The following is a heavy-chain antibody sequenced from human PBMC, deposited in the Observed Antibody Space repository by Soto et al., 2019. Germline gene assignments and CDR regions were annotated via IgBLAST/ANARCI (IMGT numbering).Heavy chain of an antibody. V-gene: IGHV1-46*01. CDR1: GYTFTSYY. J-gene: IGHJ4*02. CDR2: INPSGGST. CDR3: ARDYGSGSHPLLVI. D-gene: IGHD3-10*01. Sequence: QVQLVQSGAEVKKPGASVKVSCKASGYTFTSYYMHWVRQAPGQGLEWMGIINPSGGSTSYAQKFKGRVTXXRXTXTSTVYMELSSLRSEDTAVYYCARDYGSGSHPLLVIWGQGTLVTVSS.